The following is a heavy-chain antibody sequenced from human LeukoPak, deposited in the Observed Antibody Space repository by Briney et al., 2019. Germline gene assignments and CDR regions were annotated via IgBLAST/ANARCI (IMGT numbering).Heavy chain of an antibody. D-gene: IGHD2-15*01. CDR1: SGTVNSMRNF. Sequence: SSETLSCTCSVSSGTVNSMRNFRHSLGQPPGKILISIGYSCYTRCTNYNPSLNSRVTISLDTSKNQLSLKLSSVTAADTAVYYCARVEGSCRGAGCYPFSFDDWGQGNLVTVSS. J-gene: IGHJ4*02. V-gene: IGHV4-61*01. CDR3: ARVEGSCRGAGCYPFSFDD. CDR2: SCYTRCT.